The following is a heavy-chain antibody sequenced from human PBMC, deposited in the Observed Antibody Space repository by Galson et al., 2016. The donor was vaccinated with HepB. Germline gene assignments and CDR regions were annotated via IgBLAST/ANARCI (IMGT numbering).Heavy chain of an antibody. D-gene: IGHD4-17*01. CDR2: ISYDGRDK. CDR1: RFTFSRNA. Sequence: SLRLSCAASRFTFSRNAMHWVRQAPGKGLDWVAAISYDGRDKYYADSVKGRFTISRDNSRNMVYLEMNSLRPEDTAVFYRARDPYGDNDAFDIWGQGTMVSVSS. J-gene: IGHJ3*02. CDR3: ARDPYGDNDAFDI. V-gene: IGHV3-30-3*01.